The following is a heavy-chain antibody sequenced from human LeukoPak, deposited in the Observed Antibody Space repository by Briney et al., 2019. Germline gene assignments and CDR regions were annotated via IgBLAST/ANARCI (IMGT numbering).Heavy chain of an antibody. CDR1: GYTFTSYG. CDR3: ASLGEPIVATMRGAFDI. D-gene: IGHD5-12*01. J-gene: IGHJ3*02. V-gene: IGHV1-18*01. CDR2: ISAYNGNT. Sequence: ASVKVSCKASGYTFTSYGISWVRQAPGQGLEWMGWISAYNGNTNYAQKLQGRVTMTTDTSTSTAYMELSSLRSEDTAVYYCASLGEPIVATMRGAFDIWGQGTMVTVSS.